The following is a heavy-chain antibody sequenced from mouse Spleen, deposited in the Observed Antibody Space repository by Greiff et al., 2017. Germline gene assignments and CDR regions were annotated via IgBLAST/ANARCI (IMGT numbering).Heavy chain of an antibody. J-gene: IGHJ3*01. CDR2: IYPRSGNT. CDR3: ASRLLRSSWFAY. CDR1: GYTFTSYG. D-gene: IGHD1-1*01. V-gene: IGHV1-81*01. Sequence: QVHVKQSGAELARPGASVKLSCKASGYTFTSYGISWVKQRTGQGLEWIGEIYPRSGNTYYNEKFKGKATLTADKSSSTAYMELRSLTSEDSAVYFCASRLLRSSWFAYWGQGTLVTVSA.